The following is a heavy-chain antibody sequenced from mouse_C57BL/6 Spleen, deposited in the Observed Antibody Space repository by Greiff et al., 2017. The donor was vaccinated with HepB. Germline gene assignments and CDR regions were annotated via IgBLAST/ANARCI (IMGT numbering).Heavy chain of an antibody. CDR1: GFTFSSYA. CDR2: ISDGGSYT. J-gene: IGHJ2*01. CDR3: ARGGELGLYFDY. V-gene: IGHV5-4*03. D-gene: IGHD4-1*01. Sequence: EVKLVESGGGLVKPGGSLKLSCAASGFTFSSYAMSWVRQTPEKRLEWVATISDGGSYTYYPDNVKGRFTISRDNAKNNLYLQMSHLKSEDTAMYYCARGGELGLYFDYWGQGTTLTVSS.